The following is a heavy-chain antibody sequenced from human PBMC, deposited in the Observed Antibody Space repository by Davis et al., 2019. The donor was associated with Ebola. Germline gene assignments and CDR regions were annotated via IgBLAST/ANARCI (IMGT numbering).Heavy chain of an antibody. V-gene: IGHV3-21*01. D-gene: IGHD2-8*01. CDR1: GFTFITYS. Sequence: GGPLRLSCAASGFTFITYSMSWVRQAPGKGLEWVSSISSDSDYIYYADSAKGRFTISRDNAKNSLYLQMNSLRAEDTAVYYCARHSTKGYVWGQGTTVTVSS. CDR2: ISSDSDYI. J-gene: IGHJ6*02. CDR3: ARHSTKGYV.